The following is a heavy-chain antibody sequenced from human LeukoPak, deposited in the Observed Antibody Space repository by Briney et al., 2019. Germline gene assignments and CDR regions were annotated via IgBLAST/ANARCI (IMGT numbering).Heavy chain of an antibody. CDR3: AKFLPTHIVVANYYFDY. D-gene: IGHD2-21*01. J-gene: IGHJ4*02. CDR1: GFTFSSYA. V-gene: IGHV3-23*01. Sequence: GGSLRLSCAASGFTFSSYAMSWVRQAPGKGPEWVSAISGSGGSTYYADSVKGRFAISRDNSKNTLYLQMNSLRAEDTAVYYCAKFLPTHIVVANYYFDYWGQGTLVTVSS. CDR2: ISGSGGST.